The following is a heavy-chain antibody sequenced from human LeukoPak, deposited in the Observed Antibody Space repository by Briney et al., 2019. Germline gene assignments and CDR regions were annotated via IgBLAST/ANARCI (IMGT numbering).Heavy chain of an antibody. Sequence: SETLSLTCTVSGGSISSHYWTWIRQPPGKGLEWIGYIYYSASTNYNPSLKTRVTISVDTSKNQFSLKLSSVTAADTAVYYCARNSDYSNDLSPWGQGTLVTVSA. D-gene: IGHD4-11*01. V-gene: IGHV4-59*11. CDR1: GGSISSHY. CDR3: ARNSDYSNDLSP. J-gene: IGHJ5*02. CDR2: IYYSAST.